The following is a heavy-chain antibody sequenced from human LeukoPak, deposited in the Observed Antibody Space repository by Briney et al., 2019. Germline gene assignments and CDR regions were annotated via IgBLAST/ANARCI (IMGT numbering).Heavy chain of an antibody. D-gene: IGHD6-6*01. Sequence: SETLSLTCTVSGDFISTYYWSWIRQPAGKGLEWIGRTFTSGSANYNPSLKSRVTMSVDTSKNQFSMRLSSLTAADTAVYYCARGSTLSSSSDSHDYWGQGTLVIVSS. CDR1: GDFISTYY. J-gene: IGHJ4*02. CDR2: TFTSGSA. CDR3: ARGSTLSSSSDSHDY. V-gene: IGHV4-4*07.